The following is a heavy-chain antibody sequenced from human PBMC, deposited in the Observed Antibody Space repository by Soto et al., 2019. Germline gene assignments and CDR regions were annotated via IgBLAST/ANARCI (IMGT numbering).Heavy chain of an antibody. V-gene: IGHV1-18*01. CDR3: ARADSGDDDY. J-gene: IGHJ4*02. CDR1: GYTFSSYR. CDR2: IHAYNGDT. Sequence: QVQLVQSGAEVKKPGASVKVSCKASGYTFSSYRISWGRQAPGQGPEWMGWIHAYNGDTKYAQKFQDRLIMTTDTSTSTAYMELRSLTSDDTAVYYCARADSGDDDYWGQGTLVTVSS. D-gene: IGHD4-17*01.